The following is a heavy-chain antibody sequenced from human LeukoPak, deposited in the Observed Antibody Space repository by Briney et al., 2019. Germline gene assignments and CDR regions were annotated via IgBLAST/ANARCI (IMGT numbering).Heavy chain of an antibody. Sequence: SETLSLTCTVSGGSISSSSYYWGWIRQPPGKGLEWIGSIYYSGSTYYNPSLKSRVTISVDTSKNQFSLKLSSVTAADTAVYYCARPGIAVADTDYWGQGTLVTVSS. J-gene: IGHJ4*02. CDR1: GGSISSSSYY. CDR3: ARPGIAVADTDY. D-gene: IGHD6-19*01. V-gene: IGHV4-39*07. CDR2: IYYSGST.